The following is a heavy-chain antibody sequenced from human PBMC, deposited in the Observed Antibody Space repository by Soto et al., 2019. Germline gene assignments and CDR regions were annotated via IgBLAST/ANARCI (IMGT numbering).Heavy chain of an antibody. V-gene: IGHV3-21*01. CDR1: GFTFSSYS. CDR3: ARDAVGYCSGGSCYQDY. D-gene: IGHD2-15*01. Sequence: PGGSLRLSCAASGFTFSSYSMNWVRQAPGKGLEWVSSISSSSSYIYYADSVKGRFTISRDNAKNSLYLQMNSPRAEDTAVYYCARDAVGYCSGGSCYQDYWGQGTLVTVSS. CDR2: ISSSSSYI. J-gene: IGHJ4*02.